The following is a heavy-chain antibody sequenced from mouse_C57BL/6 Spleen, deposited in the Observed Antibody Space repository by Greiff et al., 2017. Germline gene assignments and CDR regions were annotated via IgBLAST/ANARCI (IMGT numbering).Heavy chain of an antibody. V-gene: IGHV2-5*01. D-gene: IGHD2-3*01. CDR3: GGWDDMDY. Sequence: VKVVESGPGLVQPSQSLSITCTVSGFSLTSYGVHWVRQSPGKGLEWLGVIWRGGSTDYNAAFMSRLSITKDNSKSQVFFKMNSLQADDTAIYYCGGWDDMDYWGQGTSVTVSS. CDR1: GFSLTSYG. CDR2: IWRGGST. J-gene: IGHJ4*01.